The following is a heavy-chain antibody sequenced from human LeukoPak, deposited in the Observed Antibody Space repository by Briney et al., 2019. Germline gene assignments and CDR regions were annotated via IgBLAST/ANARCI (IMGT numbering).Heavy chain of an antibody. Sequence: GGSLRLSCAASGFTVSSNNMACVPQAPGRGLEWVCIIYTGGDSYYADSVKDRFTISRDNSKNMVSLQMNSLRAEDTAVYYCARDRTWAEFDYWGQGTLVTVSS. V-gene: IGHV3-66*01. D-gene: IGHD3-16*01. CDR3: ARDRTWAEFDY. J-gene: IGHJ4*02. CDR2: IYTGGDS. CDR1: GFTVSSNN.